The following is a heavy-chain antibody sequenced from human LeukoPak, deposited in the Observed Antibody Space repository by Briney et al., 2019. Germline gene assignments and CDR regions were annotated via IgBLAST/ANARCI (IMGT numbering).Heavy chain of an antibody. J-gene: IGHJ5*02. Sequence: SETLSLTCTVSGGSISSSSYYWGWIRQPPGKGLEWIGSIYYSGSTYYNPSLKSRVTISIDTSKNQFSLKLSSVAAADTAVYYCARVELSSSWYVGRSWFDPWGQGTLVTVSS. V-gene: IGHV4-39*07. CDR3: ARVELSSSWYVGRSWFDP. CDR2: IYYSGST. D-gene: IGHD6-13*01. CDR1: GGSISSSSYY.